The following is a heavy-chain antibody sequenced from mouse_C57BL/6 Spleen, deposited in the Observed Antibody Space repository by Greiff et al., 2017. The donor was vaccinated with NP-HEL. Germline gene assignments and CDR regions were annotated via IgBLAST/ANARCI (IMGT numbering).Heavy chain of an antibody. CDR3: ARPGIYDGNAWLAY. D-gene: IGHD2-1*01. CDR1: GFTFSDYG. J-gene: IGHJ3*01. Sequence: EVQLVESGGGLVKPGGSLKLSCAASGFTFSDYGMHWVRQAPEKGLEWVAYISSGSSTIYYADTVKGRFTISRDNAKNTLFLQMTRLRSEDTAMYYCARPGIYDGNAWLAYWGQGTLVTVSA. CDR2: ISSGSSTI. V-gene: IGHV5-17*01.